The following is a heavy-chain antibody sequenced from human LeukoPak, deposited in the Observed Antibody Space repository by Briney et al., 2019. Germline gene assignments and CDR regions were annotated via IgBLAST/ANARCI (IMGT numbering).Heavy chain of an antibody. CDR3: ASPWQTNAFDI. CDR2: IYSGGST. V-gene: IGHV3-53*01. CDR1: GFIVSSNY. D-gene: IGHD1-7*01. J-gene: IGHJ3*02. Sequence: GGSLRLSCAASGFIVSSNYMSWVRQAPGKVLEWVSIIYSGGSTYYADSVKGRFTISRDKSKNTLYLQMNSLRPEDTAVYYCASPWQTNAFDIWGQGTMVTVSS.